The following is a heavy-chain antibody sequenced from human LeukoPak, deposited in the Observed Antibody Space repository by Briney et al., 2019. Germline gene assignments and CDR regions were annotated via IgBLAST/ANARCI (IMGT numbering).Heavy chain of an antibody. CDR2: IIPILGTA. J-gene: IGHJ4*02. Sequence: SVKVSCKASGGTFSSYAISWVRQAPGQGLEWMGGIIPILGTANYAQKFQGRVTITADESTSTAYMELSSLRSEDTAVYYCARVLFWSGYYSDYWGQGTLVTVSS. CDR1: GGTFSSYA. CDR3: ARVLFWSGYYSDY. D-gene: IGHD3-3*01. V-gene: IGHV1-69*13.